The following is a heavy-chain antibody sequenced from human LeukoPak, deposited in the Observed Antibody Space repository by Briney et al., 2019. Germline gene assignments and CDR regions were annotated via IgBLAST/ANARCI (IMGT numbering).Heavy chain of an antibody. Sequence: GGSLRLSCAASGFTVSSNYVSWVRQAPGKGLEWVSVIYSGGSTYYADSVKGRFTISRDNSKNTLYLQMNSLRAEDTAVYYCARSYCSGGSCYFVDPWGQGTLVTVSS. CDR3: ARSYCSGGSCYFVDP. D-gene: IGHD2-15*01. CDR2: IYSGGST. J-gene: IGHJ5*02. CDR1: GFTVSSNY. V-gene: IGHV3-53*01.